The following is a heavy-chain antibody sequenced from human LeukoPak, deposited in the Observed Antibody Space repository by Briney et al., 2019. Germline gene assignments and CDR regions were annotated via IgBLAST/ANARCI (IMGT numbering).Heavy chain of an antibody. CDR3: SRGWDSVTFYYMDV. CDR1: GGSISIYY. D-gene: IGHD3-16*01. V-gene: IGHV4-4*07. CDR2: IFTSGIT. J-gene: IGHJ6*03. Sequence: SETLSLTCTVSGGSISIYYWNWIRQPAGKGLEWIGRIFTSGITNYDPSLKSRVTMSVDTSKNQFSLNLSSVTAADTAVYYCSRGWDSVTFYYMDVWGKGTTVTVSS.